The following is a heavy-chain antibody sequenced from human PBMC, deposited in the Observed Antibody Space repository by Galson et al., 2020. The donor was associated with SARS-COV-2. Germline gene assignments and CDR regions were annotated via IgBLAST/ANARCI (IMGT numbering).Heavy chain of an antibody. V-gene: IGHV3-23*01. CDR2: ISGSGGST. Sequence: GGSLRLSCAASGFTFSSYAMSWVRQAPGKGLEWVAAISGSGGSTYYADSVKGRFTISRDNSKNTLYLQMNSLRAEDTAVYYCAKVAYYDFWSGHELGSWGQGTLVTVSS. CDR1: GFTFSSYA. J-gene: IGHJ4*02. CDR3: AKVAYYDFWSGHELGS. D-gene: IGHD3-3*01.